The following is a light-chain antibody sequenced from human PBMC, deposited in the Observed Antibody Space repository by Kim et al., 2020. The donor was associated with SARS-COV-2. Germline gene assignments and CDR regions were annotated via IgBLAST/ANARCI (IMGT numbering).Light chain of an antibody. V-gene: IGKV2-30*02. J-gene: IGKJ4*01. CDR2: KVS. CDR1: QSLEHSDGNTY. Sequence: PGYNSCRSSQSLEHSDGNTYLNWVKERPGQSPRRLIYKVSNRGSGVPDRFSGSGSGGDFTLKISRVEAEDVGVYYCMQGTYWPRTIGGGTKVDIK. CDR3: MQGTYWPRT.